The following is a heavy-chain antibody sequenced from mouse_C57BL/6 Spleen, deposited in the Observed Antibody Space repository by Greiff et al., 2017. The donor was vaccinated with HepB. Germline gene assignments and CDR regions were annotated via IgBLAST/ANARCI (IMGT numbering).Heavy chain of an antibody. CDR1: GYSITSGYY. D-gene: IGHD1-1*01. J-gene: IGHJ4*01. CDR2: ISYDGSN. CDR3: ARGETTVVRDY. Sequence: ESGPGLVKPSQSLSLTCSVTGYSITSGYYWNWIRQFPGNKLEWMGYISYDGSNKYNPSLKNRISITRDTSKNQFFLKLNSVTTEDTATYYCARGETTVVRDYWGQGTSVTVSS. V-gene: IGHV3-6*01.